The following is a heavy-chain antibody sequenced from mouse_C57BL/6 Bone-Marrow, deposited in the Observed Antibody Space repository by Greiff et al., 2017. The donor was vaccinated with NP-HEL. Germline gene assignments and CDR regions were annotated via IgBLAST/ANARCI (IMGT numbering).Heavy chain of an antibody. CDR2: IRSKSNNYAT. V-gene: IGHV10-1*01. CDR3: VRHAEGFDY. J-gene: IGHJ2*01. CDR1: GFSFNTYA. Sequence: EVKLMESGGGLVQPKGSLKLSCAASGFSFNTYAMNWVRQAPGKGLEWVARIRSKSNNYATYYADSVKDRFTISRDDSESMLYLQMNNLKTEDTAMYYCVRHAEGFDYWGQGTTLTVSS.